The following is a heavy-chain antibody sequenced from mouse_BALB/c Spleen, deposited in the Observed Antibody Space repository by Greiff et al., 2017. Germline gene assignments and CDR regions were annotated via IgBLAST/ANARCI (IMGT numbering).Heavy chain of an antibody. CDR2: IWRGGST. J-gene: IGHJ2*01. D-gene: IGHD2-3*01. CDR3: AKKGHDGSRYYFDY. CDR1: GFSLTSYG. V-gene: IGHV2-5-1*01. Sequence: VQRVESGPSLVQPSQSLSITCTVSGFSLTSYGVHWVRQSPGKGLEWLGVIWRGGSTDYNAAFMSRLSITKDNSKSQVFFKMNSLQADDTAIYYCAKKGHDGSRYYFDYWGQGTTLTVSS.